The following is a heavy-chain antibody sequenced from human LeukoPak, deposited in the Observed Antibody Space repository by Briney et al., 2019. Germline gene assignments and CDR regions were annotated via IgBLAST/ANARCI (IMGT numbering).Heavy chain of an antibody. J-gene: IGHJ4*02. Sequence: GASLKLSCKASGYTFSNYGIQWVRQAPGQGLEWVGFVYVDNGKKKYSQTFQGRVTITRDTSANPGYMELSSLRTEDTAVYYCARGISTATSVQFYLEYWGQGTLVTASS. CDR2: VYVDNGKK. CDR3: ARGISTATSVQFYLEY. V-gene: IGHV1-3*01. D-gene: IGHD5-18*01. CDR1: GYTFSNYG.